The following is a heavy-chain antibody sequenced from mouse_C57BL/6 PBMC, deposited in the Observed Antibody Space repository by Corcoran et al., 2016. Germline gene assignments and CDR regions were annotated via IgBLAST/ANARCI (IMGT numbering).Heavy chain of an antibody. CDR3: ARYPPDGYSPFDY. Sequence: QVQLQQSGAELVKPGASVKISCKASGYAFSSYWMNWVKQRPGKGLEWIGQIYPGDGDTNYNGKFKGKATLTADKSSSTAYMQLSSLTSEDSAVYFCARYPPDGYSPFDYWGQGTTLTVSS. CDR1: GYAFSSYW. D-gene: IGHD2-3*01. CDR2: IYPGDGDT. V-gene: IGHV1-80*01. J-gene: IGHJ2*01.